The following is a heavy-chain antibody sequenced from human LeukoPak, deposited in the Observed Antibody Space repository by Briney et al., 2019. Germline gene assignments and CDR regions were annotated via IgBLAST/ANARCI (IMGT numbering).Heavy chain of an antibody. D-gene: IGHD3-3*01. V-gene: IGHV1-69*04. CDR2: IIPILGIA. Sequence: SVKVSCKASGGTFSSYAISWVRPAPGQGLERMGRIIPILGIANYAQKFQGRVTITADKSTSTAYMELSSLRSEDTAVYYCARERGITIFGVVIGNWFDPWGQGTLVTVSS. J-gene: IGHJ5*02. CDR3: ARERGITIFGVVIGNWFDP. CDR1: GGTFSSYA.